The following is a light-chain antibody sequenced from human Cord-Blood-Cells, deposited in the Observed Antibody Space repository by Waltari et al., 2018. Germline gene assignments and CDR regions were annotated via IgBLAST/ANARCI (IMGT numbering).Light chain of an antibody. Sequence: DIVMTQSPDSLAVYLGQRPTHHCKSRQSVLYSSNNKNYLAWYQQKPGQPPKLLIYWASTRESGVPDRFSGSGSGTDFTLTISSLQAEDVAVYYCQQYYSTPYTFGQGTKLEIK. V-gene: IGKV4-1*01. J-gene: IGKJ2*01. CDR3: QQYYSTPYT. CDR2: WAS. CDR1: QSVLYSSNNKNY.